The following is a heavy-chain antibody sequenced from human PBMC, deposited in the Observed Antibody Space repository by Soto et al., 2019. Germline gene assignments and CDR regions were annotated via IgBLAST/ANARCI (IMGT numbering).Heavy chain of an antibody. Sequence: SETLSLSCTASGVSINDYAWTWIRQPPGKRLEWIGAIYYTGSTTYNPSLRSRVSFSVDTSKNQFSLSLTYVTAADTAVYFCGNVVSSGHLDYWGQGTLVTVSS. J-gene: IGHJ4*02. CDR1: GVSINDYA. D-gene: IGHD6-25*01. CDR2: IYYTGST. CDR3: GNVVSSGHLDY. V-gene: IGHV4-59*01.